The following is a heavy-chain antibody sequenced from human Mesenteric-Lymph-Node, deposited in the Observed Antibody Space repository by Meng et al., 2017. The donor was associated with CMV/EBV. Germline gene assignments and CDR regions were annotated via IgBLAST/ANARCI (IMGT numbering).Heavy chain of an antibody. CDR2: INTSSGGT. J-gene: IGHJ5*02. D-gene: IGHD6-13*01. CDR3: ARGGIAQPFDP. CDR1: GYIFSGYY. Sequence: ASVKVSCKASGYIFSGYYMHWVRQAPGQGLQWIGWINTSSGGTTYAQKFQGRVTITRDTSISTAYMEVRRLRSDDTAVYYCARGGIAQPFDPWGQGTLVTVSS. V-gene: IGHV1-2*02.